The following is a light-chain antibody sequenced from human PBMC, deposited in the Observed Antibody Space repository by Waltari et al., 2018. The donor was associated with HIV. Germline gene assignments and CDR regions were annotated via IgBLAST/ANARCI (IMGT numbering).Light chain of an antibody. V-gene: IGKV3-11*01. CDR1: QSVSSY. J-gene: IGKJ4*01. CDR2: DAS. CDR3: QQRSNWPLT. Sequence: EIVLTQSPATLSLSPGERATLSCRASQSVSSYLAWYQQKPGQAPRLLISDASNRATGIPARFSGSGSGTDFTLTSSSLEPEDFAVYYCQQRSNWPLTFGGGTKVEIK.